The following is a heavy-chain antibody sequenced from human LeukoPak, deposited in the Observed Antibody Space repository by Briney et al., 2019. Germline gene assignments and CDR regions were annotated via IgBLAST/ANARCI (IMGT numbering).Heavy chain of an antibody. J-gene: IGHJ3*02. Sequence: GGSLRLSCAASGFTFSSYAMSWVRQAPGKGLEWVSAISGSGGSTYYADSVKGRFTISRDNAEKSLYLQMNSLRAEDTAVYYCATFSRQQLLDDVFDIWGQGTMVTVSS. CDR3: ATFSRQQLLDDVFDI. CDR1: GFTFSSYA. CDR2: ISGSGGST. V-gene: IGHV3-23*01. D-gene: IGHD6-13*01.